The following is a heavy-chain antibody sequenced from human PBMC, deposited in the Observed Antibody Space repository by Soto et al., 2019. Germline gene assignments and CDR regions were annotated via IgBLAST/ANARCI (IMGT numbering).Heavy chain of an antibody. J-gene: IGHJ6*03. CDR3: ARDFTGDFGPLNGYYYYYMDV. D-gene: IGHD3-3*01. CDR1: GFTVSSNY. V-gene: IGHV3-53*04. CDR2: IYSGGST. Sequence: GGSLRLSCAASGFTVSSNYMSWVRQAPGKGLEWVSVIYSGGSTYYADSVKGRFTISRHNSKNTLYLQMNSLRAEDTAVYYCARDFTGDFGPLNGYYYYYMDVWGKGTTVTVSS.